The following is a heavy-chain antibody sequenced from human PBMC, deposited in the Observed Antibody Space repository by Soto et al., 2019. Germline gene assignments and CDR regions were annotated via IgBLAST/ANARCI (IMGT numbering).Heavy chain of an antibody. CDR3: ARYSSGWPYYFDY. CDR2: IYLSDSDT. Sequence: PGESLKISCKGSVYSFTSYWIAWVRQMPGKGLEWMGIIYLSDSDTRYSPSFQGRVTISADKSISTAYLQWSSLKASDTAMYYCARYSSGWPYYFDYWGQGTLVTAPQ. CDR1: VYSFTSYW. J-gene: IGHJ4*02. V-gene: IGHV5-51*01. D-gene: IGHD6-19*01.